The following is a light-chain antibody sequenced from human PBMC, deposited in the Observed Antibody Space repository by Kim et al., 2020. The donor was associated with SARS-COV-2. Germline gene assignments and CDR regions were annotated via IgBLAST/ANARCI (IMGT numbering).Light chain of an antibody. CDR3: SAWDTSLSAWV. CDR2: RNN. Sequence: QTATLTCTGNSNNVGNRGAAWLQHHQGHPPKLLSYRNNNRPSGISERFAASRSGNTVSLTITTLQPEDEADYYCSAWDTSLSAWVLGGGTQLTVL. CDR1: SNNVGNRG. V-gene: IGLV10-54*01. J-gene: IGLJ3*02.